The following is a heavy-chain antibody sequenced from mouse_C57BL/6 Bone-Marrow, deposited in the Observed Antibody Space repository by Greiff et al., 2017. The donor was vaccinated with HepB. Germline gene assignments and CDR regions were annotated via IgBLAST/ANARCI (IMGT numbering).Heavy chain of an antibody. J-gene: IGHJ4*01. CDR2: IYPGSGST. CDR1: GYTFTSYW. V-gene: IGHV1-55*01. CDR3: ARRDY. Sequence: QVQLQQSGAELVKPGASVKMSCKASGYTFTSYWITWVKQRPGQGLEWIGDIYPGSGSTNYNEKFKSKATLTADTASSTAYMQLSSLTSEDSAVYYCARRDYWGQGTSVTVSS.